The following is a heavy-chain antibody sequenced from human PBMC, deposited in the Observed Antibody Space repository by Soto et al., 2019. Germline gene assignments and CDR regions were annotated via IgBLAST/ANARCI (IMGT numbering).Heavy chain of an antibody. Sequence: ETLSITCTVSGGSISSSSCYWGWIRQPPGKGLEWIGSIYYSGSTYYNPSLKSRITINPDTSKNQFSLQLNSVTPEDTAVYYCARDRTEYYYDSSGYHPDYYYYYGMDVWGQGTTVTVSS. CDR2: IYYSGST. J-gene: IGHJ6*02. V-gene: IGHV4-39*02. CDR3: ARDRTEYYYDSSGYHPDYYYYYGMDV. CDR1: GGSISSSSCY. D-gene: IGHD3-22*01.